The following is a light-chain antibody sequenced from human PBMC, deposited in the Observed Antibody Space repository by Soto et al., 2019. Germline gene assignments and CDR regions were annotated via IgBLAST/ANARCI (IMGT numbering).Light chain of an antibody. J-gene: IGLJ1*01. CDR1: SSNIGRNT. CDR2: SNN. CDR3: AAWDDSLNGYV. Sequence: QSVLTQPPSASGTPGQRVTISCSGSSSNIGRNTANWYRQLPGTAPKLLIYSNNLRPSGVPDRLSGSNSGTSASLAISGLQSEDEADYYCAAWDDSLNGYVFGTVTKVTVL. V-gene: IGLV1-44*01.